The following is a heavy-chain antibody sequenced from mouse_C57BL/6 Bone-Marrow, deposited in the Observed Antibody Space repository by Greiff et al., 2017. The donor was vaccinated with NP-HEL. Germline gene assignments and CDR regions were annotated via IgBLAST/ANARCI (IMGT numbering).Heavy chain of an antibody. CDR2: INPSSGYT. Sequence: QVQLQQPGTELVKPGASVKLSCKASGYTFTSYWMHWVKQRPGQGLEWIGYINPSSGYTKYNQKFKDKATLTADKSSSTAYMQLSSLTYEDSAVYYCARPSNYEGFAYWGQGTLVTVSA. J-gene: IGHJ3*01. CDR3: ARPSNYEGFAY. D-gene: IGHD2-4*01. CDR1: GYTFTSYW. V-gene: IGHV1-7*01.